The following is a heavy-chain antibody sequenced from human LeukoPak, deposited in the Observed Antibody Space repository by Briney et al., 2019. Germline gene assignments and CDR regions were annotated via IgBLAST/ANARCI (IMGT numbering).Heavy chain of an antibody. CDR3: ARDPYSGAYGDTYYYYMDV. CDR1: GFTFSSYS. V-gene: IGHV3-21*01. Sequence: GGSLRLSCAGSGFTFSSYSMSWVRQAPWKGLEFVSSISSSSSSFIYYADSVKGRFTISRDNAKKSLSLQMNSLRADDTAVYYCARDPYSGAYGDTYYYYMDVWGKGTTVTISS. D-gene: IGHD1-26*01. CDR2: ISSSSSSFI. J-gene: IGHJ6*03.